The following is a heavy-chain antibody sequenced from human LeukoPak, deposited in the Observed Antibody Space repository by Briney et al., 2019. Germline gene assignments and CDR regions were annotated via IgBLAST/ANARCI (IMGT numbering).Heavy chain of an antibody. CDR3: ARGDPRQHWFDP. Sequence: SSETLSLTCTVSGASISSYFWTWIRQSPGKGLEWIGYISNIGSTNYNPSLKSRVTISVDTSKNQFSLKLSSVTAADTAVYYCARGDPRQHWFDPWGQGTLVTVSS. CDR1: GASISSYF. D-gene: IGHD1-1*01. CDR2: ISNIGST. J-gene: IGHJ5*02. V-gene: IGHV4-59*12.